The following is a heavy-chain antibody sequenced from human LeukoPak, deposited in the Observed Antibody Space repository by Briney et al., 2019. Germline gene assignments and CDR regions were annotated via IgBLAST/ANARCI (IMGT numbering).Heavy chain of an antibody. D-gene: IGHD5-18*01. CDR1: GFTFSSYS. J-gene: IGHJ4*02. CDR2: ITASGTAM. Sequence: GGSLRLSCAASGFTFSSYSMNWVRQAPGKGLEWASHITASGTAMFYADSVKGRFTISRDNAKNSLYLQMNSLRAEDTAVYYCARDEEDSYGVDYWGQGTLVTVSS. V-gene: IGHV3-48*04. CDR3: ARDEEDSYGVDY.